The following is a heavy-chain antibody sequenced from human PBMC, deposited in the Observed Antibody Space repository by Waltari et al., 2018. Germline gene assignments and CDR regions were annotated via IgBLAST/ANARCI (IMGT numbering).Heavy chain of an antibody. CDR2: RNPNSGNT. Sequence: QVQLVQSGAEVKKPGASVKVSCKASGYTFTSYDINGARQATGKGLEGMGWRNPNSGNTGYAQKFKGRVTMTRNTSISTAYMELSSLRSEDTAVYYCASPIYYYYYGMDVWGQGTTVTVSS. CDR1: GYTFTSYD. CDR3: ASPIYYYYYGMDV. J-gene: IGHJ6*02. V-gene: IGHV1-8*01.